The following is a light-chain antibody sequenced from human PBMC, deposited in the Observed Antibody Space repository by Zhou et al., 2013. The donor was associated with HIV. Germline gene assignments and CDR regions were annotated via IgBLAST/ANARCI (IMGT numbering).Light chain of an antibody. CDR1: QNINTF. Sequence: DIQMTQSPSSLSASVGDRVTITCRASQNINTFLNWYQHKPGKAPNFLIYAASTLQSGVPSRFSGSGSGTDFTLTSSSLQPEDFATYYCQQSYYIPRTFGQGTKLEIK. CDR3: QQSYYIPRT. CDR2: AAS. V-gene: IGKV1-39*01. J-gene: IGKJ2*01.